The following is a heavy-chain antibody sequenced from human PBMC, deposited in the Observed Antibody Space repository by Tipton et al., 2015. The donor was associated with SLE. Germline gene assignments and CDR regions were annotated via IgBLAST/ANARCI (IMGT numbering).Heavy chain of an antibody. J-gene: IGHJ4*02. D-gene: IGHD6-19*01. CDR3: ARDGGLIAVVGPDY. Sequence: SLRLSCVASGFTFNTFWVSWVRQAPGKGLESVANIKPDGSQKNYVDYVKGRFTISRDNAKNSLYLDMDSLRVEDTAVYYCARDGGLIAVVGPDYWGQGTLVTVSS. CDR2: IKPDGSQK. CDR1: GFTFNTFW. V-gene: IGHV3-7*01.